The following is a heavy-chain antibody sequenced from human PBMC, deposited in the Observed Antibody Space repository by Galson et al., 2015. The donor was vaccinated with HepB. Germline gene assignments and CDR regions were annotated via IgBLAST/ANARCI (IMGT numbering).Heavy chain of an antibody. D-gene: IGHD3-10*01. J-gene: IGHJ4*02. Sequence: SLRLSCAASGFTFSSYAMHWVRQAPGKGLEWVAVISYDGSNKYYADSVKGRFTISRDNSKNTLYLQMNSLRAEDTAVYYCARDSAYGSGKGFLDDYWGQGTLVTVSS. CDR3: ARDSAYGSGKGFLDDY. V-gene: IGHV3-30*04. CDR1: GFTFSSYA. CDR2: ISYDGSNK.